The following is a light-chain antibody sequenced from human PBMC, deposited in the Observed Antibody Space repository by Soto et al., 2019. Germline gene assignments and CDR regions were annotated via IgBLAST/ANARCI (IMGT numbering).Light chain of an antibody. CDR1: SGHSNYA. CDR2: LNSDGSH. CDR3: QTWATGIRV. J-gene: IGLJ3*02. V-gene: IGLV4-69*01. Sequence: QPVLTQSPSASASLGASVKLTCTLSSGHSNYAIAWHQQQPEKGPRYLMNLNSDGSHTKGDGIPDRFSGSSSGAERYLTISRLQSEDAADYYCQTWATGIRVFGGGTKVTVL.